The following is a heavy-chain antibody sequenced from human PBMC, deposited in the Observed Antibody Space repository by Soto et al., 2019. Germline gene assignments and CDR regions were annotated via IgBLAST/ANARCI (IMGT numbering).Heavy chain of an antibody. D-gene: IGHD4-4*01. CDR3: GRDEDSNGVGV. V-gene: IGHV3-7*01. CDR1: GXTFSDVF. Sequence: GSLRLSCDASGXTFSDVFRSWVCQARGRGLEGVSNIKGDGSEKRYVDSVRGRLTISRDNAKNSVYLQMKRVKADDTALYYCGRDEDSNGVGVWGQGIKVTVSS. CDR2: IKGDGSEK. J-gene: IGHJ6*02.